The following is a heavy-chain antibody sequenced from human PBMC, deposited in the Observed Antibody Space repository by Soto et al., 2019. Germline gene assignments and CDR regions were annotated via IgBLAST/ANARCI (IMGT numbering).Heavy chain of an antibody. CDR3: ERGSAAVGGFDY. D-gene: IGHD6-13*01. CDR1: GGSFSGYY. V-gene: IGHV4-34*01. J-gene: IGHJ4*02. Sequence: SETLSLTCAVYGGSFSGYYWSWIRQPPGKGLEWIGEINHSGSTNYNPSLKSRVTISVDTSKNQFSLKLSSVTAADTAVYYCERGSAAVGGFDYWGQGTLVTVSS. CDR2: INHSGST.